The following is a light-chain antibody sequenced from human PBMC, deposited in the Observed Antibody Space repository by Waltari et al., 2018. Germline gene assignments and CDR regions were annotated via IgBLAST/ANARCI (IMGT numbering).Light chain of an antibody. CDR3: QAGGHGTWV. CDR2: VNSDGSH. J-gene: IGLJ3*02. CDR1: SGHISNV. Sequence: LVLTHSPSASASRGASVKLTCTLTSGHISNVSAWLPQHPRKGPRYLMKVNSDGSHSTGDDIPDRFSGSSSGAERYLTISSLQSEDEADYYCQAGGHGTWVFGGGTKLTVL. V-gene: IGLV4-69*01.